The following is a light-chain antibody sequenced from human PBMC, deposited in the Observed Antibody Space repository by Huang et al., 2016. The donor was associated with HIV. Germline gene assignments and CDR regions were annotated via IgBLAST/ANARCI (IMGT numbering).Light chain of an antibody. J-gene: IGKJ1*01. CDR3: QQYNDWPLT. CDR1: QSLSRQ. CDR2: GVS. V-gene: IGKV3-15*01. Sequence: EIVMTQSPATLSVSPGERVTLSCRASQSLSRQLAWYQQKRGQAPRLLIYGVSTRATDIPARFSGSGSGTDFTLTINSLQSEDCATYYCQQYNDWPLTFGQGTEVEIK.